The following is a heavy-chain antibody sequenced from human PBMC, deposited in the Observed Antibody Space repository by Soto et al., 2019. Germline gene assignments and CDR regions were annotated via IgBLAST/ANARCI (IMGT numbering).Heavy chain of an antibody. J-gene: IGHJ4*02. Sequence: QVQLVESGGGVVQPGRSLRLSCAASGFTFSSYGMHWVRQAPGKGLEWVAVIWYDGSNKYYADSVKDRFTISRDNSKNTLYLQMNSLRAEDTAVYYCARGGDTAMASYDYWGQGTLVTVSS. CDR2: IWYDGSNK. CDR1: GFTFSSYG. V-gene: IGHV3-33*01. D-gene: IGHD5-18*01. CDR3: ARGGDTAMASYDY.